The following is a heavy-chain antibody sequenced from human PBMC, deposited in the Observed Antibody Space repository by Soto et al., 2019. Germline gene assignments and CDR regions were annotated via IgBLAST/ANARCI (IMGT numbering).Heavy chain of an antibody. J-gene: IGHJ6*02. D-gene: IGHD6-13*01. CDR1: GFTFSSYG. CDR3: ARSLIAAAGRRNYYYYGMDV. Sequence: GGSLRLSCAASGFTFSSYGMHWVRQAPGKGLEWVAVIWYDGSNKYYADSVKGRFTISRDNSKNTLYLQMNSLRAEDTAVYYCARSLIAAAGRRNYYYYGMDVWGQGTTVTVSS. V-gene: IGHV3-33*01. CDR2: IWYDGSNK.